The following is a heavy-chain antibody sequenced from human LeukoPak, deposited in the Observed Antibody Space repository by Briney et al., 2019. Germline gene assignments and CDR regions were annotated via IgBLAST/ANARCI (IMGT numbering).Heavy chain of an antibody. Sequence: GAPVKVSCKASGYTFTGYYMHWVRQAPGQGLEWMGWINPNSGGTNYAQKFQGRVTMTRDTSISTAYMELSRLRSDDTAVYYCARDLLRYFDRLLWSHTPYYYYYGMDVWGQGTTVTVSS. CDR3: ARDLLRYFDRLLWSHTPYYYYYGMDV. V-gene: IGHV1-2*02. D-gene: IGHD3-9*01. CDR2: INPNSGGT. CDR1: GYTFTGYY. J-gene: IGHJ6*02.